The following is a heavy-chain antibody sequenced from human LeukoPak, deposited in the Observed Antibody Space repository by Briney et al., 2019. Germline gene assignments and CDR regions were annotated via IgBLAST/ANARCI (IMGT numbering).Heavy chain of an antibody. CDR3: ARPKGYCSGGSCYNNWFDP. CDR2: IYYRGSS. Sequence: SETLSLTCTVSGGSISSYYWSWIRQPPGKGLEWIGYIYYRGSSNYNPALESRVTISVDTSKTQLSLKLSSVTAADTAVYYCARPKGYCSGGSCYNNWFDPWGQGTLVTVSS. CDR1: GGSISSYY. J-gene: IGHJ5*02. D-gene: IGHD2-15*01. V-gene: IGHV4-59*08.